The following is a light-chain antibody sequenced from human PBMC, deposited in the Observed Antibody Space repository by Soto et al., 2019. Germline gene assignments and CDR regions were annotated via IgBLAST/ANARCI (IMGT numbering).Light chain of an antibody. CDR3: GSYTTSSTLV. CDR2: DVS. Sequence: QSVLTQPASVSGSPGQSITISCTGTSSDLGAYNYVSWYQQHPGKAPKLLIYDVSDRPSEVSNRFSGSKSGNTASLTVSGLQAEDDADYYCGSYTTSSTLVFGGGTKVTVL. J-gene: IGLJ2*01. V-gene: IGLV2-14*03. CDR1: SSDLGAYNY.